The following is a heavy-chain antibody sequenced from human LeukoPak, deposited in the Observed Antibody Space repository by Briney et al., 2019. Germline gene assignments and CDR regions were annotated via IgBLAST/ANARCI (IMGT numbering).Heavy chain of an antibody. CDR1: GYTFTSYY. J-gene: IGHJ4*02. CDR2: INPSGGST. CDR3: ARVNLGYGLLFDY. V-gene: IGHV1-46*01. D-gene: IGHD5-18*01. Sequence: ASVTVSCTASGYTFTSYYMHWVRQAPGQGLEWMGIINPSGGSTSYAQKFQGRVTMTRDTSTSTVYMELSSLRSEDTAVYYCARVNLGYGLLFDYWGQGTLVTVSS.